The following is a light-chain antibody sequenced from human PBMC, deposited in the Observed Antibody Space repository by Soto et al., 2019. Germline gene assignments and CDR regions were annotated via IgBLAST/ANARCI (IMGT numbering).Light chain of an antibody. Sequence: IVLTQSPAILSLSPGDRATLSCRASQTVSNNYLAWYQQRPGQAPRLLMYSASTRAPDLPARFSGSGSGTEFTLTINSLQSEDFAVYYCQQYNNWPRFTFGPGTKVDIK. CDR3: QQYNNWPRFT. J-gene: IGKJ3*01. CDR1: QTVSNN. CDR2: SAS. V-gene: IGKV3-15*01.